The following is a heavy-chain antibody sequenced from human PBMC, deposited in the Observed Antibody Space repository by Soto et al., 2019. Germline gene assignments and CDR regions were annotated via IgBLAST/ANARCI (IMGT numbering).Heavy chain of an antibody. Sequence: EVQLLESGGGLVQPGGSLRLACAASGFTFSSYAMGWVRQAPGKGLEWVSAISGSGGSTYYADSVKGRFTISRDNSKNTRCLQIDSLRAEDTAVYYCAKDQVVVPDAHFHYWGQGSLVTVSS. CDR2: ISGSGGST. CDR1: GFTFSSYA. CDR3: AKDQVVVPDAHFHY. V-gene: IGHV3-23*01. J-gene: IGHJ4*02. D-gene: IGHD2-2*01.